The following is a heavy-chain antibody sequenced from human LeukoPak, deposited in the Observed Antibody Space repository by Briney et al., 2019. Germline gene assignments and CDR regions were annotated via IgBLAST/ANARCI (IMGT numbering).Heavy chain of an antibody. CDR2: IYYSGST. Sequence: ETLSLTCTVSGGSISSYYWSRIRQPPGKGLEWIGYIYYSGSTNYNPSLKSRVTISVDTSKNQFSLKLSSVTAADTAVYYCARHAAYCGGDCYSDAFDIWGQGTMVTVSS. CDR3: ARHAAYCGGDCYSDAFDI. CDR1: GGSISSYY. V-gene: IGHV4-59*08. J-gene: IGHJ3*02. D-gene: IGHD2-21*02.